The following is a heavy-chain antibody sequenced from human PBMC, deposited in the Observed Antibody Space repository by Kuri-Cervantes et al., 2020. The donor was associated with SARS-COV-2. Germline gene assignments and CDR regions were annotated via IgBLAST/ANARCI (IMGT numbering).Heavy chain of an antibody. J-gene: IGHJ4*02. CDR3: ASVYSSSSPDFDY. V-gene: IGHV4-38-2*02. Sequence: SETLSLTCTVSGGSISSGYYWGWIRQPPGKGLEWIGSIYHSGSTYYNPSLKSRVTISVDTSKNQFSLKLSSVTAADTAVYYCASVYSSSSPDFDYWGQGTLVTVFS. D-gene: IGHD6-6*01. CDR2: IYHSGST. CDR1: GGSISSGYY.